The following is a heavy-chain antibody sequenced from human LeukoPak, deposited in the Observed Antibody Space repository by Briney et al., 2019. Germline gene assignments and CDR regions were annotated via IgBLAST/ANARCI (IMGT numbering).Heavy chain of an antibody. CDR1: GFTFSGYW. D-gene: IGHD3-3*01. J-gene: IGHJ5*02. V-gene: IGHV3-7*01. CDR2: LRPDGSDK. Sequence: GGSLRLSCAASGFTFSGYWMTWVRQAPGKGLEWVANLRPDGSDKYYADSVKGRFTISRDNAKNSLYLQMNGPRADDTAIYYCARDAYDDASESWGQGTLVTVSS. CDR3: ARDAYDDASES.